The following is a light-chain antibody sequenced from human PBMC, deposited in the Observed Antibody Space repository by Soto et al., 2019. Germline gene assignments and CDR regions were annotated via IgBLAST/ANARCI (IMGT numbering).Light chain of an antibody. CDR3: SSYTGSSTAVV. Sequence: QSALTQPASVSGSPGQSITISCTGTSSDVGGYNYVSWYQHHPGKAPKLMIYDVSNRPSGVSNRFSGSKSGNTASLTISGLQAEDEADYYCSSYTGSSTAVVFGGGTKLTVL. V-gene: IGLV2-14*03. J-gene: IGLJ2*01. CDR1: SSDVGGYNY. CDR2: DVS.